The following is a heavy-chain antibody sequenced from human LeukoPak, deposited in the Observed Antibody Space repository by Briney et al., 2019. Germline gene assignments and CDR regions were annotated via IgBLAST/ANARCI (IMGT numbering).Heavy chain of an antibody. CDR2: SGGDT. CDR3: ARASGYSGYDPFDY. V-gene: IGHV3-53*01. J-gene: IGHJ4*02. Sequence: SGGDTYYADSVKGRFTISRDNSKNTLYLQMNTLRAEDTAVYCCARASGYSGYDPFDYWGQGTLVTVSS. D-gene: IGHD5-12*01.